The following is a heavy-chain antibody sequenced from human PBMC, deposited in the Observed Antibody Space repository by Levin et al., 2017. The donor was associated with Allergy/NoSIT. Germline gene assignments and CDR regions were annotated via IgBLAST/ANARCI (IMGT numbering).Heavy chain of an antibody. J-gene: IGHJ4*02. V-gene: IGHV4-39*01. Sequence: KSSETLSLTCTVSGGSISSSSYYWGWIRQPPGKGLEWIGSIYYSGSTYYNPSLKSRVTISVDTSKNQFSLKLSSVTAADTAVYYCARRDMVYCGGDCYDDYWGQGTLVTVSS. D-gene: IGHD2-21*02. CDR3: ARRDMVYCGGDCYDDY. CDR1: GGSISSSSYY. CDR2: IYYSGST.